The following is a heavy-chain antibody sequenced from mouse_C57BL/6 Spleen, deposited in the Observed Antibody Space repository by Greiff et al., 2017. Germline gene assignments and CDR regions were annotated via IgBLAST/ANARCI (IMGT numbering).Heavy chain of an antibody. CDR2: IDPETGGT. Sequence: VQLQQSGAELVRPGASVTLSCKASGYTFTDYEMHWVKRTPVHGLEWIGAIDPETGGTAYNQKFKGKAILTADKSSSTAYMELRSLTSEDSAVYYCTRSGPNWYFDVWGTGTTVTVSS. CDR1: GYTFTDYE. CDR3: TRSGPNWYFDV. J-gene: IGHJ1*03. D-gene: IGHD3-1*01. V-gene: IGHV1-15*01.